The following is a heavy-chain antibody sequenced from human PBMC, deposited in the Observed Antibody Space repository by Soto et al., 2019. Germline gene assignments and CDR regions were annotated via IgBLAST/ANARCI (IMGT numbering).Heavy chain of an antibody. CDR3: ARGEDAFFYYGLDV. CDR2: IYDTGISGYTPST. Sequence: EPLSLTCTVSGGSITSSYWSWIRRPPGKGLEWIAYIYDTGISGYTPSTSYNPSLKSRVTMSVDTSKSQFSLKLTSVTAADTAVYYCARGEDAFFYYGLDVWGQGSTVTVSS. V-gene: IGHV4-59*01. CDR1: GGSITSSY. J-gene: IGHJ6*02.